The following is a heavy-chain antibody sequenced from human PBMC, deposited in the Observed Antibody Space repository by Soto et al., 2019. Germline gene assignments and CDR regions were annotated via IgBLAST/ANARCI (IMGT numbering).Heavy chain of an antibody. D-gene: IGHD3-10*01. CDR1: GYSFTNYW. CDR3: ARRIAMARGVVPHAFDI. J-gene: IGHJ3*02. Sequence: GESLKISCKGSGYSFTNYWIGWVRQMPGEGLEWMGLIYPGDSDTRYSPSFQGQVTISADKSINTAYLQWSSLKAADTAMYYCARRIAMARGVVPHAFDIWGQGTVVTVSS. CDR2: IYPGDSDT. V-gene: IGHV5-51*01.